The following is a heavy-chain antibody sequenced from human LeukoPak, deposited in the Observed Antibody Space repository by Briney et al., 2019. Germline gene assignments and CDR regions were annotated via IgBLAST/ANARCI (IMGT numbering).Heavy chain of an antibody. D-gene: IGHD4-23*01. Sequence: VKGRFTISRDNAKNSLYLQMNSLRAEDTAVYYCARDRGGTTVVTQDAFDIWGQGTMVTVSS. CDR3: ARDRGGTTVVTQDAFDI. V-gene: IGHV3-11*01. J-gene: IGHJ3*02.